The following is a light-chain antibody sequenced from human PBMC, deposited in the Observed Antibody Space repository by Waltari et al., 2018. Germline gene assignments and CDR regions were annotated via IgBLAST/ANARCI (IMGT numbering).Light chain of an antibody. J-gene: IGKJ2*01. CDR1: HSISIW. Sequence: DLQLTQSPSSVSASVGDRVTITCRACHSISIWLAWDQHKAGKPPKLLIYSAPSLETGVPSRISGSGSGTEITLTITSLQADGSATYNCQQSNTFPYNLGRGTKLEI. CDR2: SAP. CDR3: QQSNTFPYN. V-gene: IGKV1-12*01.